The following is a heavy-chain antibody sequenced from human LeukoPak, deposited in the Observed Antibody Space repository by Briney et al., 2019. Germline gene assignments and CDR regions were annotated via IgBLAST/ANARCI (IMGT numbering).Heavy chain of an antibody. CDR2: IYHSGST. V-gene: IGHV4-30-2*01. Sequence: SQTLSLTCAVSGGSISSGGYSWSWIRPPPGKGLEWIGYIYHSGSTYYNPSLKSRVTISVDTSKNQFSLKLSSVTAADTAVYYCARESPPPRYCSSTSCYTEFDYWGQGTLVTVSS. J-gene: IGHJ4*02. CDR3: ARESPPPRYCSSTSCYTEFDY. CDR1: GGSISSGGYS. D-gene: IGHD2-2*02.